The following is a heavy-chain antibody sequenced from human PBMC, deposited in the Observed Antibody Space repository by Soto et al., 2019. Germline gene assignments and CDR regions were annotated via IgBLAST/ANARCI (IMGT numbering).Heavy chain of an antibody. V-gene: IGHV4-34*01. D-gene: IGHD3-22*01. J-gene: IGHJ1*01. Sequence: SETLSLTCAVYGGSFSGYYWSWIRQPPGKGLEWIGEINHSGSTNYNPSLKSRVTISVDTSKNQFSLKLSSVTAADTAVYYCAREGRIVVDLTQHWGQGTLVTVSS. CDR3: AREGRIVVDLTQH. CDR1: GGSFSGYY. CDR2: INHSGST.